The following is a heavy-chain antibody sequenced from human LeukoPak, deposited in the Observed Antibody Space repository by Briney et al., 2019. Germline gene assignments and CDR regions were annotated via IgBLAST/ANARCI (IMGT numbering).Heavy chain of an antibody. CDR3: ARVAATMGKKIDF. Sequence: GGTLRLSCAASGFTFSSYGMTCVRQAPGEGLEWVSFISSSSDYIYYADSVKGRFTISRDNAKNSLFLQMNNLRVEDTAVYYCARVAATMGKKIDFWGQGTLVTVSS. V-gene: IGHV3-21*01. CDR2: ISSSSDYI. CDR1: GFTFSSYG. D-gene: IGHD1-26*01. J-gene: IGHJ4*02.